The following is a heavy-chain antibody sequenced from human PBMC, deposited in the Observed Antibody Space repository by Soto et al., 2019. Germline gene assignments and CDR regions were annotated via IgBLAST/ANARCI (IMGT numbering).Heavy chain of an antibody. D-gene: IGHD2-2*01. CDR1: GGTFSSYA. CDR3: ARSQCSSTSIEIYYYCYSGMDV. J-gene: IGHJ6*02. V-gene: IGHV1-69*01. Sequence: QVQLVQSGAEVKKPGSSVKVSCKASGGTFSSYAISWVRQAPGQGLEWMGGIIPISDTTNYAQKFQGRVTITADESTGTAYVGLSSLRSEDTAVYYCARSQCSSTSIEIYYYCYSGMDVWGQGTTVTVSS. CDR2: IIPISDTT.